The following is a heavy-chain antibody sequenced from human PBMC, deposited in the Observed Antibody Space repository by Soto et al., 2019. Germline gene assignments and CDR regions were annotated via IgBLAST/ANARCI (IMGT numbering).Heavy chain of an antibody. D-gene: IGHD3-16*01. Sequence: GGSLRLSCAASGFTFSGSAMHWVRQASGKGLEWVGSIRSKANSYATAYAASGRGRFTISRADSKNTAHLQMSSLKNEDTAVYYCNRTKGMARWGVYYYYGMDVWGQGTTVTVSS. V-gene: IGHV3-73*01. CDR2: IRSKANSYAT. CDR1: GFTFSGSA. J-gene: IGHJ6*02. CDR3: NRTKGMARWGVYYYYGMDV.